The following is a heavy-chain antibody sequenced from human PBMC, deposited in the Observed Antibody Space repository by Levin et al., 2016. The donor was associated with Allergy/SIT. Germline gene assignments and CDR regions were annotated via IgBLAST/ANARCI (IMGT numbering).Heavy chain of an antibody. CDR3: ARFYGDPPC. CDR1: GGSVNNSSYY. V-gene: IGHV4-39*01. CDR2: IYYSGKT. D-gene: IGHD4-17*01. J-gene: IGHJ1*01. Sequence: SETLSLTCTVSGGSVNNSSYYWGWIRQPPGKGLEWIGSIYYSGKTYYSPSLKSRITMSVDTSKNQFSLELDSVTAADTAFYYCARFYGDPPCWGQGTLVTVSS.